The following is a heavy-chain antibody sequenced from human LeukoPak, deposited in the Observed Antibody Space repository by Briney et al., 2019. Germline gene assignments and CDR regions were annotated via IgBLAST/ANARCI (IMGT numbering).Heavy chain of an antibody. J-gene: IGHJ3*02. CDR1: GFTFSSYW. V-gene: IGHV3-7*01. D-gene: IGHD1-26*01. CDR3: TAGAARGI. CDR2: IKEDGSEK. Sequence: HPGGSLRLSCAASGFTFSSYWMTWVRQAPGKGLEWVANIKEDGSEKNYVDSVKGRFTISRDNAKNSLFLQTNSLRAEDTAVYYCTAGAARGIWGQGTRVNVSS.